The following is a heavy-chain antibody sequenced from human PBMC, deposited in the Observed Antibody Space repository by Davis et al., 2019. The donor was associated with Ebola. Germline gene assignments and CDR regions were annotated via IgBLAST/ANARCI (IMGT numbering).Heavy chain of an antibody. CDR1: GNSFTSYW. V-gene: IGHV5-51*01. D-gene: IGHD3-22*01. Sequence: GGSLRLSCKESGNSFTSYWIGWVRQMPGKGLEWMGIIYPGDSDTRYSPSFQDQVTISADKSINTAYLQWSSLKASDTAIYYCARRGYNSALWGMDVWGKGTTVTVSS. J-gene: IGHJ6*04. CDR3: ARRGYNSALWGMDV. CDR2: IYPGDSDT.